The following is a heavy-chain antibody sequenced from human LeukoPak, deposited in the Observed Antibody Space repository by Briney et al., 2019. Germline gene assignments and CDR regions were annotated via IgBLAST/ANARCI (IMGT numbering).Heavy chain of an antibody. CDR2: IYYSGST. CDR3: ARFRYYDSSGYYPYYFDY. CDR1: AGSISSYY. V-gene: IGHV4-59*01. J-gene: IGHJ4*02. D-gene: IGHD3-22*01. Sequence: SETLSLTCTVSAGSISSYYWSWIRQPPGKGLEWIGYIYYSGSTNYNPSLESRVTISVDTSKNQFSLKLSSVTAADTAVYYCARFRYYDSSGYYPYYFDYRGQRTLVTVSS.